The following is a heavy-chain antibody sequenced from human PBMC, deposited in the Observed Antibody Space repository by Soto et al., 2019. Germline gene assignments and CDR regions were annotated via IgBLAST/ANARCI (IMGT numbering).Heavy chain of an antibody. Sequence: GGSLRLSCEASGLTLSFYAMHWVRQAPGKGLEWLALITFDGRLAQYADSVKGRFTISRDNSKNTLYLQMDGLRVEDTAMYYCAKPFKKWNEANFDYWGPGTLVTVSS. D-gene: IGHD1-1*01. J-gene: IGHJ4*02. CDR3: AKPFKKWNEANFDY. CDR1: GLTLSFYA. V-gene: IGHV3-30*02. CDR2: ITFDGRLA.